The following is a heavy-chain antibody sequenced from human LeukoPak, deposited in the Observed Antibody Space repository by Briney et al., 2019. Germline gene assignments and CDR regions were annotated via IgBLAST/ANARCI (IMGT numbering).Heavy chain of an antibody. J-gene: IGHJ5*02. D-gene: IGHD2-15*01. CDR2: IYSDGTT. CDR1: GASINSRDYY. Sequence: SETLSLTCTVSGASINSRDYYWGWIRQPPGQGLEWIGSIYSDGTTYYNPSLKSRVTISVDTSKNQFSLKLSSVTAADTAVYYCARDHSMGCSGGSCHFFNWFDPWGQGTLVTVSS. CDR3: ARDHSMGCSGGSCHFFNWFDP. V-gene: IGHV4-39*07.